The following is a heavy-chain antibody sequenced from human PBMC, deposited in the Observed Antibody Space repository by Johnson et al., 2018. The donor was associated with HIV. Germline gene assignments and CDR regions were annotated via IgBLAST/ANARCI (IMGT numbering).Heavy chain of an antibody. CDR1: GFTFSNYG. V-gene: IGHV3-7*01. J-gene: IGHJ3*02. CDR2: IKEDVSEK. D-gene: IGHD3-16*01. Sequence: EVQLVESGGDLLQPGGSLRLSCAASGFTFSNYGMHWVRQAPGKGLEWVANIKEDVSEKYYVDSVRGRFTISRDNAKNSLYLQMNSLRAEDTAVYYCAREGEPDGFDIWGQGTMVTVSS. CDR3: AREGEPDGFDI.